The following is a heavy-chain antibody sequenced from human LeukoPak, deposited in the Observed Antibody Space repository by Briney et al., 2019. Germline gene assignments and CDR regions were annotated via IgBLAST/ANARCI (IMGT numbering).Heavy chain of an antibody. J-gene: IGHJ4*02. V-gene: IGHV3-48*03. Sequence: GGSLRLSCAASGFTFSSYEMNWVRQAPGKGLEWVSYISSSGSTIYYADSVKGRFTISRDNAKNSLYLQMNSLRAEDTAVYYCARSGWYFPFDYWGQGTPVTVSS. CDR2: ISSSGSTI. CDR1: GFTFSSYE. CDR3: ARSGWYFPFDY. D-gene: IGHD6-19*01.